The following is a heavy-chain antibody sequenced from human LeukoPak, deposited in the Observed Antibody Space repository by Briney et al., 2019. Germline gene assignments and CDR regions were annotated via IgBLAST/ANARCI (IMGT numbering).Heavy chain of an antibody. V-gene: IGHV4-34*01. CDR1: GGSFSGYY. Sequence: SETLSLTCAVYGGSFSGYYWSWIRQPPGKGLEWIGEINHSGSTNYNPSLKSRVTISVDTSKNQFSLKLSSVTAADTAVYYCARATRRDSSGYYLGFDYWGQGTLVTVSS. CDR3: ARATRRDSSGYYLGFDY. CDR2: INHSGST. D-gene: IGHD3-22*01. J-gene: IGHJ4*02.